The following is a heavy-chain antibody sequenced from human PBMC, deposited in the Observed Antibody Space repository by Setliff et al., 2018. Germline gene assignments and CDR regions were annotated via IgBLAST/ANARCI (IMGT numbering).Heavy chain of an antibody. J-gene: IGHJ6*03. D-gene: IGHD1-1*01. CDR3: TSAKLERRTGHHYYMDV. V-gene: IGHV3-15*01. CDR1: GFTFSDSY. Sequence: GGSLRLSCAASGFTFSDSYMTWVRQSPGKGLEWVGRIRSRNDGGTTDYAAPVKGRFTFSRDDSKNTLYLQMNNLKTEDTATYYCTSAKLERRTGHHYYMDVWGKGTTVTVSS. CDR2: IRSRNDGGTT.